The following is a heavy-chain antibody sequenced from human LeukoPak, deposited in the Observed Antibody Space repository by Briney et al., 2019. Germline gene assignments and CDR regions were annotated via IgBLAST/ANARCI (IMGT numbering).Heavy chain of an antibody. CDR3: ARTRIPNAFDI. J-gene: IGHJ3*02. D-gene: IGHD3-3*01. CDR2: IYYSGST. Sequence: SETLSLTWTVSGGSISSYYWSWIRQPPGKGLEWIGYIYYSGSTNYNPSLKSRVTISVDTSKNQFSLKLSSVTAADTAVYYCARTRIPNAFDIWAKGQWSPSLQ. V-gene: IGHV4-59*01. CDR1: GGSISSYY.